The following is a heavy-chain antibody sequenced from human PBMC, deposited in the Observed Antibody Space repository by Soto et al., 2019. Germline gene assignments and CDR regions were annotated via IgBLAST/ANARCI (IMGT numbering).Heavy chain of an antibody. V-gene: IGHV3-48*02. J-gene: IGHJ4*02. CDR1: GFTLTTYS. CDR2: INKNGFTI. CDR3: ARGAVTGTSLFDY. Sequence: XESLLLSCAVSGFTLTTYSMNWVRQAPGKGLEWISFINKNGFTIYYADSVKGRFTISRDYAKNSLYLQMDSLRHEDTAVYYCARGAVTGTSLFDYWGLGTLVTVSS. D-gene: IGHD6-19*01.